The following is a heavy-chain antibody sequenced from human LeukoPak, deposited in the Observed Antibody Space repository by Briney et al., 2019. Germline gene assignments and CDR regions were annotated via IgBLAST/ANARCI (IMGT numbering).Heavy chain of an antibody. V-gene: IGHV4-30-4*01. CDR1: GGSISSGDYY. CDR3: ARAPHNYYYYGMDV. Sequence: PSQTLSLTCTVSGGSISSGDYYWSWIRQPPGKGLEWIGYIYYSGSTYYNPSLKSRVTISVDTSKNQFSLKLSSVTAADTAVYYCARAPHNYYYYGMDVWGQGTTVTVSS. CDR2: IYYSGST. J-gene: IGHJ6*02.